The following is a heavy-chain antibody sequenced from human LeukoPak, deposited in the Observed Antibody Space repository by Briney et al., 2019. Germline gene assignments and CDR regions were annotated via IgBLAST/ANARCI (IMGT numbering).Heavy chain of an antibody. CDR2: IYTSGST. J-gene: IGHJ4*02. V-gene: IGHV4-61*02. D-gene: IGHD2-15*01. Sequence: SETLSLTCTVSGGSISSGSYYWSWIRQPAGQGLEWIGRIYTSGSTNYNPSLKSRVTISVDTSNNQFSLKLSSVTAADTAVYYCAREGVVVVAATIWSQGTLVTVSS. CDR3: AREGVVVVAATI. CDR1: GGSISSGSYY.